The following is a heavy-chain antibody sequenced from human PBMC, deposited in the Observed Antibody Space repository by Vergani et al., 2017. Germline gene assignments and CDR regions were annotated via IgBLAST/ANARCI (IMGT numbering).Heavy chain of an antibody. CDR3: ARATSYWYFDL. CDR2: ISYDGSNK. J-gene: IGHJ2*01. Sequence: VDLVESGGGVVQPGRSLRLSCAASGFTFSSYAMHWVRQAPGKGLEWVAVISYDGSNKYYADSVKGRFTISRDNSKNTLYLQMNSLRAEDTAVYYCARATSYWYFDLWGRGTLVTVSS. V-gene: IGHV3-30-3*01. CDR1: GFTFSSYA.